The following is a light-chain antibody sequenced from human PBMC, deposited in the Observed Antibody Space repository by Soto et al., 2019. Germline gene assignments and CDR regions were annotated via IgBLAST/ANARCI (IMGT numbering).Light chain of an antibody. CDR3: QSSDSSLRRV. Sequence: QSVLTQPPSVSGAPGQRVTITCTGSNSTIGAGFDVHWYQHLPGTAPKLLIFANTNRPSGVPDRFSASKSGTSASLVITGLRADDEADYYCQSSDSSLRRVFGAGTKVTVL. CDR2: ANT. V-gene: IGLV1-40*01. J-gene: IGLJ1*01. CDR1: NSTIGAGFD.